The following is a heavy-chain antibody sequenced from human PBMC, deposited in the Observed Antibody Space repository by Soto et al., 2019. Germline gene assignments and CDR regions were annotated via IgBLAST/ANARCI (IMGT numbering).Heavy chain of an antibody. CDR1: RYTFTNYG. J-gene: IGHJ4*02. V-gene: IGHV1-18*04. CDR3: ARDSGLVLGTTGYLDY. CDR2: ISGHNSKT. D-gene: IGHD1-7*01. Sequence: ASVKVSCKASRYTFTNYGITWVRQAPGQGLQWLGWISGHNSKTKSNKQFQGRVTLTTDTSTNTAYLELRTLRSEDTAIYYCARDSGLVLGTTGYLDYWGQGTLVTVSS.